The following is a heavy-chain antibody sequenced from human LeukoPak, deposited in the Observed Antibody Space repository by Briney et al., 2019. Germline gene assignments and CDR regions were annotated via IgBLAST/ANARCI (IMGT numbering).Heavy chain of an antibody. CDR3: AREGNVWSAGNFDY. CDR1: GYTFTSYG. Sequence: ASVKVSCKATGYTFTSYGISWVRQAPGQGLEWMGWISAYNGNTNYAQKLQGRVTVTTDTSTSTAYMELRSLRSDDTAVYYCAREGNVWSAGNFDYWGQGTLVTVSS. J-gene: IGHJ4*02. V-gene: IGHV1-18*01. D-gene: IGHD3-10*01. CDR2: ISAYNGNT.